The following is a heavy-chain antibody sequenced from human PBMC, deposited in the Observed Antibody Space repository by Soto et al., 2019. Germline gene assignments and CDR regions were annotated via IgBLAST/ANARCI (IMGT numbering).Heavy chain of an antibody. CDR2: IGFDGKNE. D-gene: IGHD6-13*01. V-gene: IGHV3-33*08. J-gene: IGHJ4*02. CDR1: GFTFKNAW. CDR3: AREIGYSSTWPAY. Sequence: GGSLRLSCAASGFTFKNAWMTWVRQAPGKGLEWVAVIGFDGKNENYGDSVKGRFTVSRDNSRNTLYLQMNSLRVEDTAVYFCAREIGYSSTWPAYWGQGTLVTVSS.